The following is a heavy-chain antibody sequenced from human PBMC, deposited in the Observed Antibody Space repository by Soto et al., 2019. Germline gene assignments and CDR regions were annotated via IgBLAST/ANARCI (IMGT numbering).Heavy chain of an antibody. CDR3: ARLGGYYQAFDS. CDR2: IYYTGST. Sequence: PSETLSLTCTVSDGSISSYYWSWIRQPPGKGLEWIGYIYYTGSTNYSPSLKSRITISVDSSKNQFSLKLDSVTAADTAVYYCARLGGYYQAFDSWGQGTLVTVSS. J-gene: IGHJ4*02. CDR1: DGSISSYY. V-gene: IGHV4-59*08. D-gene: IGHD3-22*01.